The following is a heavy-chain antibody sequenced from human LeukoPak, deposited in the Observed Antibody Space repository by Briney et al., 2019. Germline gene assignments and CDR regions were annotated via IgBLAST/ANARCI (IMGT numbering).Heavy chain of an antibody. CDR2: IYPAYSDT. D-gene: IGHD3-22*01. Sequence: GESLKISCKGSGYIFTTYWIAWVRQLPGKGLEGMGIIYPAYSDTRYGPSFQGQVTISADKSISTASLQWISLGASDTAIYYCARYHSNSSGYYALDIWGQGTMVTVSS. V-gene: IGHV5-51*01. CDR1: GYIFTTYW. J-gene: IGHJ3*02. CDR3: ARYHSNSSGYYALDI.